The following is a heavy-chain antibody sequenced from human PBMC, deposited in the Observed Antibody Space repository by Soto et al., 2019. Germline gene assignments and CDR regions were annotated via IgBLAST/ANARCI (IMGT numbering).Heavy chain of an antibody. CDR1: GFTFSSYG. V-gene: IGHV3-33*01. Sequence: GGSLRLSCAASGFTFSSYGMHWVRQAPGKGLEWVAVIWYDGGNKYYADSVKGRFTISRDNSENTLFLQMSSLRAEDTAVYYCARVMYYYDSSGYPYWGQGTLVTSPQ. J-gene: IGHJ4*02. CDR3: ARVMYYYDSSGYPY. D-gene: IGHD3-22*01. CDR2: IWYDGGNK.